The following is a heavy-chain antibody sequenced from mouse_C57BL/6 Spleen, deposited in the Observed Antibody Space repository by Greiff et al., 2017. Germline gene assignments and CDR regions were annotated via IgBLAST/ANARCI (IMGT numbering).Heavy chain of an antibody. D-gene: IGHD2-5*01. V-gene: IGHV5-17*01. CDR3: AIGVTPAMDY. Sequence: EVKVVESGGGLVKPGGSLKLSCAASGFTFSDYGMHWVRQAPEKGLEGVAYISSGSSTIYDADTVKGRFTIYRDNAKNTLFLQMTSQRSEDTAMYYCAIGVTPAMDYWGQGTSVTVSS. CDR2: ISSGSSTI. CDR1: GFTFSDYG. J-gene: IGHJ4*01.